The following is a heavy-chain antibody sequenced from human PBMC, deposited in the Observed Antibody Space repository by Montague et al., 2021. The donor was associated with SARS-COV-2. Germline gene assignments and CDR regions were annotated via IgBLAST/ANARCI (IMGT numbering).Heavy chain of an antibody. V-gene: IGHV4-31*02. D-gene: IGHD3-22*01. Sequence: WIRQHPGKGLEWIGYIYYSGSTYYNPSLKSRVTISVDTSKNQFSLKLSSVTAADTAVYYCARAGTITMIVVVIDAFDIWGQGTMATASS. CDR3: ARAGTITMIVVVIDAFDI. CDR2: IYYSGST. J-gene: IGHJ3*02.